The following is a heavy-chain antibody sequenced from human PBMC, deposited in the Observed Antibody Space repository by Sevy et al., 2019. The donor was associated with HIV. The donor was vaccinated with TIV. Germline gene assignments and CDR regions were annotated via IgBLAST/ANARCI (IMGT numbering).Heavy chain of an antibody. J-gene: IGHJ4*02. CDR3: ARRTTGTTGFFEY. CDR1: GGSISSSSYY. D-gene: IGHD1-1*01. V-gene: IGHV4-39*01. Sequence: SETLSLTCTVSGGSISSSSYYWGWIRQPPGKGLEWIGSIYYSGSTYYNPSLKSRVTISVDTSKNQFSLKLSSVTAADTAVSYCARRTTGTTGFFEYWGQGTLVTVSS. CDR2: IYYSGST.